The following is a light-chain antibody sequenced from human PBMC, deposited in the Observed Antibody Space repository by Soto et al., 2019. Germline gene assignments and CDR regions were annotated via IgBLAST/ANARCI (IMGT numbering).Light chain of an antibody. Sequence: EIIMTQPPATLSVSPGEGVTLSCRASRNIYTHLAWYQQKPGQPPRLLIFDASTRAAGIPARFSGSGSGTEFTLTISSLQSEDFAIYYCQHYNNWPPWAFGQGTKVEIK. CDR1: RNIYTH. CDR2: DAS. V-gene: IGKV3-15*01. CDR3: QHYNNWPPWA. J-gene: IGKJ1*01.